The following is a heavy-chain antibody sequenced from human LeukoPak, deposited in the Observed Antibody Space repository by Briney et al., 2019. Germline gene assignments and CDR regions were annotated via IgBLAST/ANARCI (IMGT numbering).Heavy chain of an antibody. CDR1: GYTFTSHD. J-gene: IGHJ3*02. Sequence: ASVKVSCKASGYTFTSHDINWVRQATGQGLEWMGWLNPNSGNTGCAQKFQDRVTITRNTSISTAYMELSSLRSEDTAVYYCAGRVGYAAFDIWGQGTMVTVSS. CDR3: AGRVGYAAFDI. D-gene: IGHD3-16*01. V-gene: IGHV1-8*03. CDR2: LNPNSGNT.